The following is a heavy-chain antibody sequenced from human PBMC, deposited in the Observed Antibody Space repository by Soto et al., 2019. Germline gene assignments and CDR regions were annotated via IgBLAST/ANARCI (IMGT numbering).Heavy chain of an antibody. J-gene: IGHJ4*02. CDR3: VRHVGDRLWYFDY. CDR2: IYYSGTT. V-gene: IGHV4-39*01. CDR1: GDSIRSGSYH. D-gene: IGHD2-21*01. Sequence: QLQLQESGPGLVKPSETLSLTCTVSGDSIRSGSYHWAWIRQPPGKRLEYIASIYYSGTTYYNPSLKSRVTISVDTSRNQLSVKVGSVTAADTAAYFCVRHVGDRLWYFDYWGQGTLVTVSS.